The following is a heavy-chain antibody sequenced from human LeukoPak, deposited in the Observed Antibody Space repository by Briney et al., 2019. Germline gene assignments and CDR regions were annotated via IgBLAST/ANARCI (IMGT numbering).Heavy chain of an antibody. CDR1: GDTFTSYD. CDR3: ARGRGSSWYGD. D-gene: IGHD6-13*01. J-gene: IGHJ4*02. Sequence: GASVKVSCKASGDTFTSYDINWVRQATGQGLEWMGWMNPNSGNTGYAQRFQGRVMTRNTSISTAYMELSSLRSEGTAVYYCARGRGSSWYGDWGQGTLVTVSS. V-gene: IGHV1-8*01. CDR2: MNPNSGNT.